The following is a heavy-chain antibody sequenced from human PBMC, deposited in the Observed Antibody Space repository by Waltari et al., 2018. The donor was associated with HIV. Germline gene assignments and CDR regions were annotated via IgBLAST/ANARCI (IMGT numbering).Heavy chain of an antibody. CDR3: ARIRYSSGWGYFQH. J-gene: IGHJ1*01. CDR2: IFSNDEK. V-gene: IGHV2-26*01. D-gene: IGHD6-19*01. CDR1: GFSLSNARMG. Sequence: QVTLKESGPVLVKPTETLTLTCTVPGFSLSNARMGVSWIRQPPGKALELLAHIFSNDEKSYSTSLKSRLTISKDTSKSQVVLTMTNMDPVDTATYYCARIRYSSGWGYFQHWGQGTLVTVSS.